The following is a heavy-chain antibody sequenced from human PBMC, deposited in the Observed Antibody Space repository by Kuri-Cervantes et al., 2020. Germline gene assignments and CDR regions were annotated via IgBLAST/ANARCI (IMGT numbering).Heavy chain of an antibody. J-gene: IGHJ5*02. CDR1: GGSISSYY. D-gene: IGHD3-16*02. CDR3: ARKDPYLGDYVWGSYRTPSVGWFDP. Sequence: SETLSLTCTVSGGSISSYYWSWIRQPPGKGLERIGYIYYSGSTNYNPSLKSRVTISVDTSKNQFSLKLSSVTAADTAVYYCARKDPYLGDYVWGSYRTPSVGWFDPWGQGTLVTVSS. V-gene: IGHV4-59*12. CDR2: IYYSGST.